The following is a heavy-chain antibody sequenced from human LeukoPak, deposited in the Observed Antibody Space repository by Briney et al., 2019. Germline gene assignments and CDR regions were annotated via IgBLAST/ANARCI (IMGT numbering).Heavy chain of an antibody. J-gene: IGHJ4*02. CDR3: ARDEGSSHPFDY. CDR2: IYYSGST. CDR1: GGSISSSSYY. D-gene: IGHD2-2*01. Sequence: ASETLSLTCTVSGGSISSSSYYWGWIRQPPGKGLEWIGSIYYSGSTYYNPSLKSRVTIAVDTSKNQFSLNLSSVTAADTAVYFCARDEGSSHPFDYWGQGTLVTVSS. V-gene: IGHV4-39*07.